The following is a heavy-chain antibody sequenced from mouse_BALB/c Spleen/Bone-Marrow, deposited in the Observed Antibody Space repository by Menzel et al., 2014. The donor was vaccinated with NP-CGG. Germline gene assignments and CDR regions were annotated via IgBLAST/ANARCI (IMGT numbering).Heavy chain of an antibody. Sequence: VQLQQSGPELVRPGVSVKISCKGSGYTFPAYAMHWVKQSHAQSLAWLGVITTYSGNTNYNQNFKGKATMTVDKSSSTACMELARLTYEDSAIYYCAREGDASTAWFAYWGQGTLVTVSA. D-gene: IGHD1-1*01. CDR1: GYTFPAYA. CDR3: AREGDASTAWFAY. J-gene: IGHJ3*01. CDR2: ITTYSGNT. V-gene: IGHV1-67*01.